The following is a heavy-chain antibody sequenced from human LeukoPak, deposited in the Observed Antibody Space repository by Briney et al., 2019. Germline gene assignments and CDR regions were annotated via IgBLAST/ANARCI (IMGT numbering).Heavy chain of an antibody. CDR3: AKGPNFQGYYYYYMDV. CDR1: GFTFSSYA. V-gene: IGHV3-23*01. Sequence: PGGSLRLSCAASGFTFSSYAMSWVRQAPGKGLEWVSAISGSGGSTYYADSVKGRFTISRDNSKNTLYLQMNSLRAEDTAVYYCAKGPNFQGYYYYYMDVWGKGTTVTVSS. CDR2: ISGSGGST. D-gene: IGHD2/OR15-2a*01. J-gene: IGHJ6*03.